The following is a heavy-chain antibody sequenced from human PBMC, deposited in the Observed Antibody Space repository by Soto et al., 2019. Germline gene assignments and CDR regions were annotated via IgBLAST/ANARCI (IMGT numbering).Heavy chain of an antibody. J-gene: IGHJ4*02. V-gene: IGHV4-59*12. D-gene: IGHD2-2*01. CDR3: ARVPDH. CDR2: IYHSGST. Sequence: SETLSLTCTVSGGSIGSYYWNWIRQPPGKGLEWIGYIYHSGSTYYNPSLKSRVTISVDRSKNQFSLKLSSVTAADTAVYYCARVPDHWGQGTLVTVSS. CDR1: GGSIGSYY.